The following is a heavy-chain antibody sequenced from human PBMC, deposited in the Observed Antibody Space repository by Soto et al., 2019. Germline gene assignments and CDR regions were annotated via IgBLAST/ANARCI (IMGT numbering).Heavy chain of an antibody. CDR2: INWSSSDI. CDR1: GFTFRTYS. Sequence: EVQLVESGGGLVKPGGSLRLSCAASGFTFRTYSMNWVRQTPGRGLEWLSSINWSSSDIYYADSVKGRFTISRDNAKNSLFLQMHGLRAADAGIYYCARDITFGGVRVYGLDAWGQGTTVTVSS. D-gene: IGHD3-16*01. CDR3: ARDITFGGVRVYGLDA. J-gene: IGHJ6*02. V-gene: IGHV3-21*04.